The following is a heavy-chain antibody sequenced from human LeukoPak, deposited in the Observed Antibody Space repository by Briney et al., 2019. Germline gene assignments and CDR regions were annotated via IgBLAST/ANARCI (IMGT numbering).Heavy chain of an antibody. CDR3: SRSGYCTNGVCYINYYGMDV. V-gene: IGHV3-30*03. CDR2: ISYDGSNK. D-gene: IGHD2-8*01. J-gene: IGHJ6*02. CDR1: GFTFSSYG. Sequence: GGSLRLSCAASGFTFSSYGMHWVSQAPGKGLEWVAVISYDGSNKYYADSVKGRFTISRDNSKNTLYLQMNSLRAEDTAVYYCSRSGYCTNGVCYINYYGMDVWGQGTTVTVSS.